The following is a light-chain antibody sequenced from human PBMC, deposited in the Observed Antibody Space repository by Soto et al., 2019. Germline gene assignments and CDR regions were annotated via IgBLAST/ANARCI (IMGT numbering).Light chain of an antibody. CDR3: QQYLSYPYT. CDR1: QGISSY. CDR2: AAA. J-gene: IGKJ2*01. V-gene: IGKV1-8*01. Sequence: AIRMTQSPSSFSASTGDRVTITCRASQGISSYLAWYQQKPGKAPKLLIYAAATLQSGDPSRFSASGSGTDFTLTISRLQSEDFATYYCQQYLSYPYTFGQGTKLEI.